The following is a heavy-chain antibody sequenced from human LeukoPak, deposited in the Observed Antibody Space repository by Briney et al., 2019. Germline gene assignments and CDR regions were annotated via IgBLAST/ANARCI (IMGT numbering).Heavy chain of an antibody. J-gene: IGHJ2*01. V-gene: IGHV4-59*01. D-gene: IGHD5-18*01. CDR1: GGSISSYY. Sequence: SETLSLTCTVSGGSISSYYWSWIRQPPGKGLEWIGYIYYSGSTNYNPSLKSRVTISVDTSKNQFSLKLSSVTAADTAVYYCARVSPYSSGWYFDLWGRGTLVTVSS. CDR2: IYYSGST. CDR3: ARVSPYSSGWYFDL.